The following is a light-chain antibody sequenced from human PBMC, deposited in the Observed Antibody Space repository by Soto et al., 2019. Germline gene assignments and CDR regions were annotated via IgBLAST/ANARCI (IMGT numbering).Light chain of an antibody. V-gene: IGKV3-20*01. CDR1: QSVSSSY. CDR3: QQYSSSLPWT. Sequence: EIVLTQSPGTLSLSPGERATLSCRASQSVSSSYLAWYQQKPGQAPRLLIYGASSRATGIPDRFSGSGSGTNFTLTISRLEPVDFAVYYCQQYSSSLPWTFGQGTKV. J-gene: IGKJ1*01. CDR2: GAS.